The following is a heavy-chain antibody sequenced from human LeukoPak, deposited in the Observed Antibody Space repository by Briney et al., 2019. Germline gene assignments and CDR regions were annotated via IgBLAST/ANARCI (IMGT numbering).Heavy chain of an antibody. CDR1: GGSISSYY. V-gene: IGHV4-4*07. CDR2: IYTSGST. D-gene: IGHD2-2*02. J-gene: IGHJ4*02. Sequence: SETLSLTCTVSGGSISSYYSSWIRQPAGKGLEWIGRIYTSGSTNYNPSLKSRVTMSVDTSKNQFSLKLSSVTAADTAVYYCARDSSDCSSTSCYRGFDYWGQGTLVTVSS. CDR3: ARDSSDCSSTSCYRGFDY.